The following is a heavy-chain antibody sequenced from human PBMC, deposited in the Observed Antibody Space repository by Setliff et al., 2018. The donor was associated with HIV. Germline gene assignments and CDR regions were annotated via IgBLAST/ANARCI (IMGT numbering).Heavy chain of an antibody. CDR2: IVGSGTT. V-gene: IGHV4-34*12. CDR3: ARHRDPPGSSSWIYYYYYMDL. CDR1: GGSLTNYY. Sequence: KTSETLSLTCTLYGGSLTNYYWTWIRQSPEKGLEWIGEIVGSGTTNYSPSLKSRVTISLDTSKNQVSLRLSSVTAADTGVYYCARHRDPPGSSSWIYYYYYMDLWGEGTTVTVS. D-gene: IGHD6-13*01. J-gene: IGHJ6*03.